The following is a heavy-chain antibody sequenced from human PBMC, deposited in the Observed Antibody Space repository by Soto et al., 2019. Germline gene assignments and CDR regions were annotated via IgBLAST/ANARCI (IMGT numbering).Heavy chain of an antibody. V-gene: IGHV3-30-3*01. CDR1: GFTFSSYA. CDR3: ARDLEQLWPHYYYYGMDV. J-gene: IGHJ6*02. Sequence: GGSLRLSCAASGFTFSSYAMHWVRQAPGKGLEWVAVISYDGSNKYYADSVKGRFTISRDNSKNTLYLQMNSLRAEDTAVYYCARDLEQLWPHYYYYGMDVWGQGTTVTVSS. CDR2: ISYDGSNK. D-gene: IGHD5-18*01.